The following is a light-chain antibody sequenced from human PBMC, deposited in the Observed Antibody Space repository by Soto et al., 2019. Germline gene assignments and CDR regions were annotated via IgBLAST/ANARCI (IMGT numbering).Light chain of an antibody. CDR2: GAS. Sequence: EVVLTQSPATLSVSPGERATLSCRASQTVGTNLAWYQQRPGQAPRLLIYGASTRATGIPARFSGSGSGSEFALTISSLQSDDFAVYYCQQYNKWPLFTFGPGTRVDNK. J-gene: IGKJ3*01. CDR3: QQYNKWPLFT. V-gene: IGKV3-15*01. CDR1: QTVGTN.